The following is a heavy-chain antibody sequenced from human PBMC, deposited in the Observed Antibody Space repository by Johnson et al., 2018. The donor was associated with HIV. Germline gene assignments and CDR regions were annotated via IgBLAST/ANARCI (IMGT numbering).Heavy chain of an antibody. CDR2: IRYDGSNK. J-gene: IGHJ3*02. D-gene: IGHD1-26*01. V-gene: IGHV3-30*02. Sequence: QVQLVESGGGVVQPGGSLRLSCAASGFTFSSYGMHWVRQAPGKGLEWVAFIRYDGSNKYYADSVKGRFTISRDNSKNTLYLQMNSLRAEDTAVYYWARDQASRELAMGGAFDIWGQGTMVTVSS. CDR1: GFTFSSYG. CDR3: ARDQASRELAMGGAFDI.